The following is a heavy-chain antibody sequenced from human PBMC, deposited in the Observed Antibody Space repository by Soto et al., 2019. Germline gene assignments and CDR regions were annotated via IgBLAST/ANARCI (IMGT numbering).Heavy chain of an antibody. Sequence: ASVKVSCKASGYTFTSYYMHWVRQAPGQGLGWMGIINPSGGSTSYAQKFQGRVTMTRDTSTSTVYMELSSLRSEDTAVYYCVRDHSNRRSFDIWGQGTMVTVSS. CDR1: GYTFTSYY. CDR2: INPSGGST. J-gene: IGHJ3*02. CDR3: VRDHSNRRSFDI. D-gene: IGHD7-27*01. V-gene: IGHV1-46*03.